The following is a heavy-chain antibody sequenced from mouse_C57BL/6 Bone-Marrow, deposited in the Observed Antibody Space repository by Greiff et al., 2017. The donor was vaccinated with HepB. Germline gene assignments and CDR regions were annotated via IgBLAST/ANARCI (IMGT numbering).Heavy chain of an antibody. D-gene: IGHD2-1*01. CDR3: ARAPYGNYLYYFDY. CDR1: GYTFTSYW. Sequence: QVQLQQPGAELVRPGSSVKLSCKASGYTFTSYWMDWVKQRPGQGLEWIGNIYPSASETHYNQKFKDKATLTVDKSSSTSYMQLSSLTSEDSAVYCCARAPYGNYLYYFDYWCRGTALTVSS. J-gene: IGHJ2*01. CDR2: IYPSASET. V-gene: IGHV1-61*01.